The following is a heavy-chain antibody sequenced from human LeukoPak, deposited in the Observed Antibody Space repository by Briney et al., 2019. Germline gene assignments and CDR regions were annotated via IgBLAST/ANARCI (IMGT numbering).Heavy chain of an antibody. CDR3: ASGRPMVRGVIDY. D-gene: IGHD3-10*01. CDR2: IYSYGST. J-gene: IGHJ4*02. V-gene: IGHV3-66*01. Sequence: GGSLRLSCAASGFSVSSNYMTWVRQAPGKGLEWVSIIYSYGSTYYADSVKGRFTISRDSSQNTLYLQMNSLRAEDTAVYYCASGRPMVRGVIDYWGQGTLVTVSS. CDR1: GFSVSSNY.